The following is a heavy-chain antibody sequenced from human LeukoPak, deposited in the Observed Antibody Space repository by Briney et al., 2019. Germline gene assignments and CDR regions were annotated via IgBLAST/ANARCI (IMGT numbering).Heavy chain of an antibody. CDR2: IYYSGST. J-gene: IGHJ4*02. V-gene: IGHV4-59*01. CDR1: GGSISSYY. Sequence: SETLSLTCTVSGGSISSYYWSWIRQPPGKGLEWIGYIYYSGSTNYNPSLKSRVTISVDTSKNQFSLKLSSVTAADTAVYYCARVLGDWDYYDSSGYKNSFDYWGQGTPVTVSS. CDR3: ARVLGDWDYYDSSGYKNSFDY. D-gene: IGHD3-22*01.